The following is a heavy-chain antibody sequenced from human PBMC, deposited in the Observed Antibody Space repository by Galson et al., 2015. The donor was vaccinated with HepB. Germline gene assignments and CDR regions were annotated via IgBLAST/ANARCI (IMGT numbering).Heavy chain of an antibody. CDR2: IYYSGST. J-gene: IGHJ3*02. V-gene: IGHV4-59*01. Sequence: LSLTCTVSGGSISSYYWSWIRQPPGKGLEWIGYIYYSGSTNYNPSLKSRVTISVDTSKNQFSLKLSSVTAADTAVYYCAGAYCGGDCYSDLMGVDAFDIWGQGTMVTVSS. CDR1: GGSISSYY. CDR3: AGAYCGGDCYSDLMGVDAFDI. D-gene: IGHD2-21*02.